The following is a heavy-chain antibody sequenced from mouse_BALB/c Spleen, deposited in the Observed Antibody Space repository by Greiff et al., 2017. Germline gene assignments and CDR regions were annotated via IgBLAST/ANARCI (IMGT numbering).Heavy chain of an antibody. J-gene: IGHJ4*01. CDR2: ISSGGSYT. Sequence: EVMLVESGGGLVKPGGSLKLSCAASGFTFSSYAMSWVRQSPEKRLEWVAEISSGGSYTYYPDTVTGRFTISRDNAKNTLYLEMSSLRSEDTAMYYCARDSLLWYAMDYWGQGTSVTVSS. CDR3: ARDSLLWYAMDY. D-gene: IGHD2-10*01. CDR1: GFTFSSYA. V-gene: IGHV5-9-4*01.